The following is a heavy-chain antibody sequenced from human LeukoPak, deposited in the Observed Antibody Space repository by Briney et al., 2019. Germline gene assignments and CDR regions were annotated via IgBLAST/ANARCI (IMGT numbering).Heavy chain of an antibody. Sequence: SETLSLTCAVYGGSFSGYYWSWIRQPPGKGLEWIGEINHSGSTNYNPSLKSRVTISVDTSKNQFSLKLSSVTAADTAVYYCAGGNIVVAAYYFDYWGQGTLVTVPS. CDR1: GGSFSGYY. J-gene: IGHJ4*02. CDR2: INHSGST. D-gene: IGHD3-22*01. V-gene: IGHV4-34*01. CDR3: AGGNIVVAAYYFDY.